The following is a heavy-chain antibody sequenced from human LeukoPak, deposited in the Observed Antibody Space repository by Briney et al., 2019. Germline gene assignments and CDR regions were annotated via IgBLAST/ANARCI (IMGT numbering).Heavy chain of an antibody. D-gene: IGHD6-13*01. V-gene: IGHV3-30*18. Sequence: PGRSLRLSCAASGFTFSSYGMHWVRQAPGKGLEWVAVISYDGSNKYYADSVKGRFTISRDNSKNTLYLQMNSLRAEDTAVYYCAKNRLAAAAHFDYWGQGTLVTVSS. CDR2: ISYDGSNK. J-gene: IGHJ4*02. CDR3: AKNRLAAAAHFDY. CDR1: GFTFSSYG.